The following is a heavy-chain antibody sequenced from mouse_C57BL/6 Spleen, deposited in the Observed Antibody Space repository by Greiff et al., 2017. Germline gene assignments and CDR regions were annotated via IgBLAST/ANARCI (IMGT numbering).Heavy chain of an antibody. CDR2: IDPSDSYT. CDR3: SRGNRDDCFDY. D-gene: IGHD4-1*01. Sequence: QVQLQQPGAELVMPGASVKLSCKASGYTFTSYWMHWVKQRPGQGLEWIGEIDPSDSYTNYNQKFKGQSTLTVDKSSSTAYMQLSSLTSEDSAVXYCSRGNRDDCFDYWGQGTTLTVSS. CDR1: GYTFTSYW. V-gene: IGHV1-69*01. J-gene: IGHJ2*01.